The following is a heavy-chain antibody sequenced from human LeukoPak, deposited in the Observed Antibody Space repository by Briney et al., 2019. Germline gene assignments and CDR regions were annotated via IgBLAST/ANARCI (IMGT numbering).Heavy chain of an antibody. J-gene: IGHJ4*02. CDR1: EFTFGDYA. V-gene: IGHV3-49*04. D-gene: IGHD3-22*01. CDR3: TRAYDSSGYYRYFDY. Sequence: GGSLRLSCTASEFTFGDYAMSWVRQAPGKGLEWVGFIRSKAYGGTTEYAASVKGRFTISRDDSKSIAYLQMNSLKTEDTAVYYCTRAYDSSGYYRYFDYWGQGTLVTVSS. CDR2: IRSKAYGGTT.